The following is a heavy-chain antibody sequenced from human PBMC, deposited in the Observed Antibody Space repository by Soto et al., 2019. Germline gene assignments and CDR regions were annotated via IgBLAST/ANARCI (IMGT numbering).Heavy chain of an antibody. Sequence: ASVKVSCKTSGGTFSRNAINWVRQAPGQGLEWMGWISAYNGNTNYAQKLQGRVTMTTDTSTSTAYMELRSLRSDDTAVYYCARDISVGGPDYWGQGTLVTVYS. V-gene: IGHV1-18*01. CDR1: GGTFSRNA. CDR3: ARDISVGGPDY. D-gene: IGHD3-10*01. J-gene: IGHJ4*02. CDR2: ISAYNGNT.